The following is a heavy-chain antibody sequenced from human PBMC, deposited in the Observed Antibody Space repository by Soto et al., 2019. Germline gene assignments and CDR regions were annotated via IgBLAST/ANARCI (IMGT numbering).Heavy chain of an antibody. CDR3: ARDSMRGFDP. Sequence: PGGSLRLSCAASGFTFSSFSMHWIRQAPGKGLEWVANIKQDGSEKYYVDSVKGRFTISRDNAKNSLYLQMNSLRAEDTAVYYCARDSMRGFDPWGQGTLVTVSS. CDR1: GFTFSSFS. V-gene: IGHV3-7*01. CDR2: IKQDGSEK. J-gene: IGHJ5*02.